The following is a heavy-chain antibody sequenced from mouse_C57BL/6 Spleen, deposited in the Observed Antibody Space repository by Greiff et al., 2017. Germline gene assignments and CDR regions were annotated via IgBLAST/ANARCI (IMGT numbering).Heavy chain of an antibody. CDR3: ARVYYSNSFAY. CDR1: GFTFSSYA. V-gene: IGHV5-4*01. D-gene: IGHD2-5*01. CDR2: ISDGGSYT. Sequence: EVQLVESGGGLVKPGGSLKLSCAASGFTFSSYAMSWVRQTPEKRLEWVATISDGGSYTYYPDNVKGRFTISRDNAKNNLSLQMSHLKSEDTAMYYCARVYYSNSFAYWGQGTLVTVSA. J-gene: IGHJ3*01.